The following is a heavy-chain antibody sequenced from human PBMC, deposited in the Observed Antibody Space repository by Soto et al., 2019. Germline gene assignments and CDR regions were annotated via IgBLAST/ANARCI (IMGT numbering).Heavy chain of an antibody. D-gene: IGHD6-13*01. Sequence: QVQLVQSGAEVKKPGASVKVSCKASGYTFTSNYIHWVRRAPGQGLEWMGTINPSGGNTNYAQKFQGRVTMTRDTPTSTVYMDLRSLTSADTAVYYCARDHSISSSGAWWLDPWGQGTLVTVSS. CDR3: ARDHSISSSGAWWLDP. V-gene: IGHV1-46*01. J-gene: IGHJ5*02. CDR2: INPSGGNT. CDR1: GYTFTSNY.